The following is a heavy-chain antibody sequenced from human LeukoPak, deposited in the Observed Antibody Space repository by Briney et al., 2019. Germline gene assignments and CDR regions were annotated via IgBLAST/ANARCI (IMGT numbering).Heavy chain of an antibody. J-gene: IGHJ4*02. CDR2: MNPNSGNT. D-gene: IGHD1-26*01. CDR3: ARGPKWSGSYYYFDY. Sequence: ASVKVSCKTSGSTFPSFDINWVRQATGQGLEWMGWMNPNSGNTGYAQKFQGRVTITRNTSITTAYMELSSLRSEDTAVYYCARGPKWSGSYYYFDYWGQGTLVTVSS. CDR1: GSTFPSFD. V-gene: IGHV1-8*01.